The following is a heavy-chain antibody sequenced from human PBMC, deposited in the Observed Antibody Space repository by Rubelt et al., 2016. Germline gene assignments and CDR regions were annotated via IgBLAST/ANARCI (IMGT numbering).Heavy chain of an antibody. V-gene: IGHV3-23*01. CDR1: GFTFSSHA. CDR3: ARGSYYFDY. D-gene: IGHD2-21*01. J-gene: IGHJ4*02. CDR2: ISPSGDAT. Sequence: RGSLRLSCAASGFTFSSHAMGWVRQAPGKGLEWVTAISPSGDATYYADSVQGRFTISRDNSKNTLYLQMNSLRAEDTAVYYCARGSYYFDYWGQGTLVTVSS.